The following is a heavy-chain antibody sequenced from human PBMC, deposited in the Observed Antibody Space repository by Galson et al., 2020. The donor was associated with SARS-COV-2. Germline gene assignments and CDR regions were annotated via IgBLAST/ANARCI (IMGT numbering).Heavy chain of an antibody. J-gene: IGHJ6*02. CDR2: ISYGGSNK. Sequence: GGSLSLSCAASGFTFSSYAMHWVRQAPGKGLEWVAVISYGGSNKYYADSVKGRFTISRDNSKNTLYLQMNSLRAEDTAVYYCARDRGLLWFRKYYYYYYGMDVWGQGTTVTVSS. CDR3: ARDRGLLWFRKYYYYYYGMDV. V-gene: IGHV3-30*04. CDR1: GFTFSSYA. D-gene: IGHD3-10*01.